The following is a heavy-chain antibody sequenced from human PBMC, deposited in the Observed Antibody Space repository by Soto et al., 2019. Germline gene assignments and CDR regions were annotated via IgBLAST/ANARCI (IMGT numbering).Heavy chain of an antibody. V-gene: IGHV3-23*01. CDR1: GFTFRNYD. D-gene: IGHD3-10*01. CDR3: AKDRQFRSYYESAGHYNN. J-gene: IGHJ4*02. Sequence: EVQLLESGGGLVQPGGSLRLSCVASGFTFRNYDMRWVRQAPWKGPEWVSGISGSGGVTYYADSVKGRFTIDRDNSKNTLYLQMKSLRANDTAVYYCAKDRQFRSYYESAGHYNNWGQGALVTVSS. CDR2: ISGSGGVT.